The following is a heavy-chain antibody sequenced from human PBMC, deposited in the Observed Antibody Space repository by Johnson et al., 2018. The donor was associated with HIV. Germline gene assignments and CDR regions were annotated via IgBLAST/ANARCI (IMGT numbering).Heavy chain of an antibody. CDR2: ISSSGSNI. J-gene: IGHJ3*02. CDR3: ARDGNRGPHALDI. CDR1: GFTFSDYY. D-gene: IGHD1-14*01. Sequence: VQLVESGGGLVKPGGSLRLSCAASGFTFSDYYMSWIRQAPGKGLEWVSYISSSGSNIYYADFVKGRFTISRDNSKNSLYLQMNSLRVEDTAGYYCARDGNRGPHALDIWGQGTMVTVSS. V-gene: IGHV3-11*01.